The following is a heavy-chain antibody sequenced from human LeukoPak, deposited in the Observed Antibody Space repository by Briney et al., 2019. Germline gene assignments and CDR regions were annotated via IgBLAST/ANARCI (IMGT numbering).Heavy chain of an antibody. V-gene: IGHV3-23*01. CDR2: VSPSGDST. Sequence: GGSLRLSCAASGFTFSSIAMTWVRQAPGKGLEWVSSVSPSGDSTYYADFVKGRFTISRDNPKNTLYLQLNSLRAEDTAVYYCARVAATSYFDYWGQGTLVTVSS. CDR3: ARVAATSYFDY. CDR1: GFTFSSIA. D-gene: IGHD2-15*01. J-gene: IGHJ4*02.